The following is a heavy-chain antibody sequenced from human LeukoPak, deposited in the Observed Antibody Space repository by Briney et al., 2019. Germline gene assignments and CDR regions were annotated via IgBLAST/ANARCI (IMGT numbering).Heavy chain of an antibody. CDR2: INPNSGGT. Sequence: ASVKVSCKASGYTFSDYYIHWVRQAPGQGLEWMGWINPNSGGTNYAQNFQGRVTMTRDTSIITAYMELSSLRSDDTAVYFCARESYDSSDYEYFQHWGQGTLVTVSS. CDR3: ARESYDSSDYEYFQH. J-gene: IGHJ1*01. CDR1: GYTFSDYY. V-gene: IGHV1-2*02. D-gene: IGHD3-22*01.